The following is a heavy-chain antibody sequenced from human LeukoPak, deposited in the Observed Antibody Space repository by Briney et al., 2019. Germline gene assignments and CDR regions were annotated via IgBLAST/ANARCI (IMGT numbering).Heavy chain of an antibody. CDR2: INWNGGST. CDR3: ARGPIFVVVVAALDY. J-gene: IGHJ4*02. Sequence: GGSLRLSCAASGSTFSSYAMSRVRQAPGKGLEWVSGINWNGGSTGYADSVKDRFTISRANAKNSLYLQMNSLRAEDTALYYCARGPIFVVVVAALDYWGQGTLVTVSS. D-gene: IGHD2-15*01. V-gene: IGHV3-20*04. CDR1: GSTFSSYA.